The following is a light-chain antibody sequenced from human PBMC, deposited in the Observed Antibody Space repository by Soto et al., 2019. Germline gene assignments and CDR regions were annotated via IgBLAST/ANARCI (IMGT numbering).Light chain of an antibody. CDR1: QSVSSY. CDR3: QQYGSSSIT. CDR2: DAS. V-gene: IGKV3-11*01. J-gene: IGKJ5*01. Sequence: IVLTQAPATLSLSAGERATLSFRASQSVSSYLAWYQQKPGQAPRLLIYDASNRATGIPARFSGSGSGTDFTLTISRLEPEDFAVYYCQQYGSSSITFGQGTRLEIK.